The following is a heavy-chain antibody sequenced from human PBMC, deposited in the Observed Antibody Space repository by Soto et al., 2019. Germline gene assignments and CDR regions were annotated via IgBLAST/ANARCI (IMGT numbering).Heavy chain of an antibody. Sequence: VQLVESGGGVVQPGRSLRLSCAASGFTFSDYAMHWVRQAPGKGLEWVAVVTHDGRNTHYADSVKGRFTISRDSSQCTVSPEMTSLRAEDRAVYYCAKGGRQWLVTSDFNYWGQGALVTVSS. V-gene: IGHV3-30*18. CDR3: AKGGRQWLVTSDFNY. D-gene: IGHD6-19*01. J-gene: IGHJ4*02. CDR1: GFTFSDYA. CDR2: VTHDGRNT.